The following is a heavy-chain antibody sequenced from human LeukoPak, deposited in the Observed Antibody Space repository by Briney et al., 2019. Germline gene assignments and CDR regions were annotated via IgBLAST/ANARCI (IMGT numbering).Heavy chain of an antibody. CDR1: GFTFSDYS. J-gene: IGHJ4*02. D-gene: IGHD3-22*01. V-gene: IGHV3-23*01. CDR2: ITGSGLTT. Sequence: GGSLRLSCTTTGFTFSDYSMTWVRQAPGKGLEWVSIITGSGLTTYYADSVKGRFTISRDNSKNTLYLQMNSLRAEDTAVYYCAKTSGWLFDRYYFDYWGQGTLVTVSS. CDR3: AKTSGWLFDRYYFDY.